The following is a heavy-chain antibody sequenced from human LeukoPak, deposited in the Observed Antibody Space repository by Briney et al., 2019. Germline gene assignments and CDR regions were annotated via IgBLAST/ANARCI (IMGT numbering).Heavy chain of an antibody. CDR3: ARWGSADYGDY. D-gene: IGHD3-16*01. CDR1: GGSFSGYY. J-gene: IGHJ4*02. V-gene: IGHV4-34*01. CDR2: INHSGST. Sequence: SETLFLTCAVYGGSFSGYYWSWIRQPPGKGLEWIGEINHSGSTNYNPSLKSRVTISVDTPKNQFSLNLRSVTAADTAVYYCARWGSADYGDYWGQGTLVTVSS.